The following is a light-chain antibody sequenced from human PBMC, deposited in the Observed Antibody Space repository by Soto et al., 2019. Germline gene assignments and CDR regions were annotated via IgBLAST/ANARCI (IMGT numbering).Light chain of an antibody. J-gene: IGLJ1*01. CDR2: DVS. V-gene: IGLV2-14*01. Sequence: QSALTQPASVSGSPGQSITISCTGTSSDVGGYNYVSWYQQHPGKAPKLMIYDVSNRPSGVSNRFSGYKSGNTASLTISGRQAEDEADYYCSSYTSSSTDVFGTGTKVTAL. CDR3: SSYTSSSTDV. CDR1: SSDVGGYNY.